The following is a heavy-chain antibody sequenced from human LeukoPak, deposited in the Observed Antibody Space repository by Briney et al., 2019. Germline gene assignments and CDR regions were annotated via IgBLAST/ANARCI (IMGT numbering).Heavy chain of an antibody. D-gene: IGHD6-6*01. V-gene: IGHV3-74*03. CDR1: GFTFRNHW. Sequence: GGSLRLSCAASGFTFRNHWMHWVRQTPGKGLEWVSRISSDGSSTTYADSVKGRFTISRDNAKNTLYLQMNNLRAEDTAMYYCARDQRVTGRPDIDYWGQGTLVIVSS. CDR2: ISSDGSST. J-gene: IGHJ4*02. CDR3: ARDQRVTGRPDIDY.